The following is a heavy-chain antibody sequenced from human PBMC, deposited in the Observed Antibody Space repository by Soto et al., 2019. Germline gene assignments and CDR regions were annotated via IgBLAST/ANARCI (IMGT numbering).Heavy chain of an antibody. CDR2: INPSGGST. J-gene: IGHJ6*02. CDR3: ASTAMDPYYYYYGMDV. CDR1: GYTFTSYY. Sequence: ASVKVSCKASGYTFTSYYMHWVRQAPGQGLEWMGIINPSGGSTSYAQKFQGRVTITADESTSTAYMELSSLRSEDTAVYYCASTAMDPYYYYYGMDVWGQGTTVTVSS. D-gene: IGHD5-18*01. V-gene: IGHV1-46*01.